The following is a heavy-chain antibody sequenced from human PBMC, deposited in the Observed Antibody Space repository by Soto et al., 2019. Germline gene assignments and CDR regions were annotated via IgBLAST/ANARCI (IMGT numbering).Heavy chain of an antibody. CDR3: PSVPDY. CDR1: GGSISSGGYS. J-gene: IGHJ4*02. D-gene: IGHD2-2*01. CDR2: IYHSGSI. V-gene: IGHV4-30-2*01. Sequence: QLQLQESGSGLVKPSQTLSLTCAVSGGSISSGGYSWSWIRQPPGKGLEGIGYIYHSGSIYYNPSLKRRLPTPVDRSKNQSSLTLSSVTAADPAVYYCPSVPDYWGQGTLVTLSS.